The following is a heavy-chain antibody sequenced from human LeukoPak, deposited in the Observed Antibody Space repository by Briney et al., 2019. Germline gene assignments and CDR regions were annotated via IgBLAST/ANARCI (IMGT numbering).Heavy chain of an antibody. D-gene: IGHD3-22*01. Sequence: SETLSLTCTVSGGPIYSYYWSWIRQTAGKGLEWIGRLYPGVSTNYNPSLKSRVTMSVDTSKNQFALKLSAVTAADTAVYYCARLKFYDSGGNSPGHYMDVWGKGTTVTVSS. CDR3: ARLKFYDSGGNSPGHYMDV. CDR2: LYPGVST. J-gene: IGHJ6*03. CDR1: GGPIYSYY. V-gene: IGHV4-4*07.